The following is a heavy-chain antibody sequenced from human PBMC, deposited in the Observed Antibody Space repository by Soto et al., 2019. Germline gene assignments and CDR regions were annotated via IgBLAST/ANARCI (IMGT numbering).Heavy chain of an antibody. Sequence: QVQLVESGGGLVKPGGSLRLSCAASGFTFSDYYMSWIRQAPGKGLEWVSYISSSGSTIYYADSVKGRFTISRDNAKNSLYLQMNSLRAEDTAVYYCAKVGRYSSGSTPERVPYYYGMDVWGQGTTVTVSS. CDR1: GFTFSDYY. J-gene: IGHJ6*02. D-gene: IGHD6-19*01. CDR2: ISSSGSTI. CDR3: AKVGRYSSGSTPERVPYYYGMDV. V-gene: IGHV3-11*01.